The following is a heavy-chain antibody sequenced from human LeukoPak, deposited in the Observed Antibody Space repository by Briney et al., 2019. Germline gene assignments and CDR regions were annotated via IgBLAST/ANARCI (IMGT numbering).Heavy chain of an antibody. Sequence: ASVKVSCKASGYTFTSYGISWVRQAPGQGLEWMGWISAYNGNTNYAQKLQGRVTMTTDTSTSTAYMELRSLRSDGTAVYYCARAPQEIYYYYGMDVWGQGTTVTVSS. CDR2: ISAYNGNT. J-gene: IGHJ6*02. V-gene: IGHV1-18*01. CDR3: ARAPQEIYYYYGMDV. CDR1: GYTFTSYG.